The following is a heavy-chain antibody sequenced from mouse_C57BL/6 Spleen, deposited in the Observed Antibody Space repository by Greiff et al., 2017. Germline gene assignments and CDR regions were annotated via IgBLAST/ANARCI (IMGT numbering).Heavy chain of an antibody. CDR3: ARGTYYFDY. V-gene: IGHV5-4*01. CDR1: GFTFSSYA. CDR2: ISDGGSYT. J-gene: IGHJ2*01. Sequence: EVQLVESGGGLVKPGGSLKLSCAASGFTFSSYAMSWVRQTPEKRLEWVATISDGGSYTYYPDNVKGRFTISRDNAKNNLYLQMSHLKSEDTAMYYCARGTYYFDYWGKGTTLTVSS.